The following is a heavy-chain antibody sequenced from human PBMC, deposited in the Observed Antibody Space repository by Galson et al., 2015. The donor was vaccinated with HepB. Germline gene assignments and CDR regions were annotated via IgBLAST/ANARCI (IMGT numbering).Heavy chain of an antibody. CDR1: GFTFSDCV. J-gene: IGHJ4*02. D-gene: IGHD2-15*01. CDR3: AKDRRVGSCSRGNCYSFLDN. Sequence: SLRLSCAASGFTFSDCVMHWVRQAPGKGLEYVSAISSNGDSTYYANSVKGRFTISRDNSKNTLYLQMGSLRADDMAVYYCAKDRRVGSCSRGNCYSFLDNWGQGTLVTVSS. V-gene: IGHV3-64*01. CDR2: ISSNGDST.